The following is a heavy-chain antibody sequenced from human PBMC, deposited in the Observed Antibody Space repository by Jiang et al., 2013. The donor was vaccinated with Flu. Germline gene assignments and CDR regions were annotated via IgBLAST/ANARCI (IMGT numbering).Heavy chain of an antibody. D-gene: IGHD5-12*01. J-gene: IGHJ4*02. CDR2: ISGSGGST. V-gene: IGHV3-23*01. Sequence: VQPGGSLRLSCGASGFTFSSYAMSWVRQAPGKGLEWVSAISGSGGSTYYADSVKGRFTISRDNSKNTLYLQMNSLRAEDTAVYYCATNIVATIGSFDYWGQGTLVTVSS. CDR1: GFTFSSYA. CDR3: ATNIVATIGSFDY.